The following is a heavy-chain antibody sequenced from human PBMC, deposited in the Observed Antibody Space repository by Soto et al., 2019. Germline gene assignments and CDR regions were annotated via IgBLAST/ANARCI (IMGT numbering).Heavy chain of an antibody. Sequence: SETLSLTCTVSGGSISSAAYCWSWIRQSPDKGLEWIGHIYYGGTTYSSPSLKGRVTISADTSETQFSLKLSSVSAADTAVYYCARGPSGDKIDYWGQGIQVTVSS. V-gene: IGHV4-30-4*01. J-gene: IGHJ4*02. CDR3: ARGPSGDKIDY. CDR2: IYYGGTT. CDR1: GGSISSAAYC. D-gene: IGHD7-27*01.